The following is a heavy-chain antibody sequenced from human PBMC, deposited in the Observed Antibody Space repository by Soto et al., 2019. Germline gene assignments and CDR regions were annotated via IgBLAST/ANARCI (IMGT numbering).Heavy chain of an antibody. V-gene: IGHV4-30-4*01. D-gene: IGHD3-22*01. Sequence: SETLSLTCTVSGGSISSGDYYWSWIRQPPGKGLEWIGYIYYSGSTYYNPSLKSRVTISVDTSKNQFSLKLSSVTAADTAVYYCARSNTHYYDSSGYYFTYYYCGMDVWGQGTTVTVSS. CDR2: IYYSGST. CDR3: ARSNTHYYDSSGYYFTYYYCGMDV. CDR1: GGSISSGDYY. J-gene: IGHJ6*02.